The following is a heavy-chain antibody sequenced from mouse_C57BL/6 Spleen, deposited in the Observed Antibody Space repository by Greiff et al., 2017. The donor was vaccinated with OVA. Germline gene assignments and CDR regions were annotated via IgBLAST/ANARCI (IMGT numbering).Heavy chain of an antibody. D-gene: IGHD2-5*01. Sequence: EVMLVESGGGLVQPGGSLSLSCAASGFTFTDYYMSWVRQPPGKALEWLGFIRNKANGYTTEYSASVKGRFTISRDNSQSIHYLQMNALRAEDSASYYGARPCYSNIRGGYFDDWGKGTTVTVSS. V-gene: IGHV7-3*01. CDR1: GFTFTDYY. CDR3: ARPCYSNIRGGYFDD. CDR2: IRNKANGYTT. J-gene: IGHJ1*03.